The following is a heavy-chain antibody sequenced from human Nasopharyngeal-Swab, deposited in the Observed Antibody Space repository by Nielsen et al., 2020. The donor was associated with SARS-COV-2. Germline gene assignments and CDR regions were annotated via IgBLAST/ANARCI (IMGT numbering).Heavy chain of an antibody. V-gene: IGHV3-72*01. CDR1: GFIFSSYW. CDR2: TRNKANSYTT. Sequence: GESLKISCEASGFIFSSYWMSWVRQAPGKGLEWVGRTRNKANSYTTEYAASVKGRFTISRDDSENSVYLQMNSLKTEDTAVYYCARGATIFGVVLGDSYGMDVWGQGTTVTVSS. D-gene: IGHD3-3*01. J-gene: IGHJ6*02. CDR3: ARGATIFGVVLGDSYGMDV.